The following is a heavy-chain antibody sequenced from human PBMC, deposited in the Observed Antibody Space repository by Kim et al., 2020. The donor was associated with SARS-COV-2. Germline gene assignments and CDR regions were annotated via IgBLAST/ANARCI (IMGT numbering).Heavy chain of an antibody. J-gene: IGHJ6*02. CDR3: ARTCSSTSCYMRYYYYGMDV. D-gene: IGHD2-2*02. CDR1: GYTFTGYY. V-gene: IGHV1-2*06. Sequence: ASVKVSCKASGYTFTGYYMHWVRQAPGQGLEWMGRINPNSGGTNYAQKFQGRVTMTRDTSISTAYMELSRLRSDDTAVYYCARTCSSTSCYMRYYYYGMDVWGQGTTVTVSS. CDR2: INPNSGGT.